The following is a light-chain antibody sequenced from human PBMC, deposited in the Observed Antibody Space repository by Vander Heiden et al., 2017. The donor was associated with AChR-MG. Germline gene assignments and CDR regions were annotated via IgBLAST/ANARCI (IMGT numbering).Light chain of an antibody. V-gene: IGLV3-1*01. CDR3: QAWDSSTVV. CDR2: QDT. CDR1: KLGHKY. Sequence: SYELTHPPSVSVSPGQTASIPCSGDKLGHKYACWYQQKPGQPPVLVLYQDTERPSGIPERFSGSNSGNTATLTISGTQAMDEADYYCQAWDSSTVVFGTGTKVTVL. J-gene: IGLJ1*01.